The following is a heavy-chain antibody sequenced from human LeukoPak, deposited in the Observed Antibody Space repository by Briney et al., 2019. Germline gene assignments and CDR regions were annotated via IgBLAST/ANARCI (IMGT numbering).Heavy chain of an antibody. Sequence: GGSLRLSCAASGFTFSSYAMHWVRQAPGRGLEWISYISSTSSMINYADSVKGRFTISRDNAKSSLYLQMNSLRAEDTAVYYCVRDHYYDSSGYTPFDSWGQGTLVTVSS. J-gene: IGHJ4*02. CDR2: ISSTSSMI. D-gene: IGHD3-22*01. CDR3: VRDHYYDSSGYTPFDS. CDR1: GFTFSSYA. V-gene: IGHV3-48*04.